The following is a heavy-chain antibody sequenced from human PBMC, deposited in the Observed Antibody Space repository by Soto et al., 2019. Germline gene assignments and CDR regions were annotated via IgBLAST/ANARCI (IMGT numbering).Heavy chain of an antibody. CDR2: IRSKAYGGTT. Sequence: GGSLRLSCTASGFTFGDYAMSWVRQAPGKGLEWVGLIRSKAYGGTTEYAASENGRFTISRDDYKILAYLQMSRLKTEDTAVYYCTREAVEIASIDYWGQGTLVTVSS. V-gene: IGHV3-49*04. D-gene: IGHD2-21*01. CDR3: TREAVEIASIDY. CDR1: GFTFGDYA. J-gene: IGHJ4*02.